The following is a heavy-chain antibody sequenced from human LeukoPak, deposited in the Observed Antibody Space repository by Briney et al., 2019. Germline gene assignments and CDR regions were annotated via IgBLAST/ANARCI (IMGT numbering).Heavy chain of an antibody. V-gene: IGHV3-21*01. D-gene: IGHD3-22*01. CDR1: GFTFSSYS. Sequence: GGSLRLSCAASGFTFSSYSMNWVRPAPGKGLEWVSSISSSSSYIYYADSVKGRFTISRDNAKNSLYLQMNSLRAEDTAVYYCARDLRKYYYDSSGYYLDYWGQGTLVTVSS. J-gene: IGHJ4*02. CDR2: ISSSSSYI. CDR3: ARDLRKYYYDSSGYYLDY.